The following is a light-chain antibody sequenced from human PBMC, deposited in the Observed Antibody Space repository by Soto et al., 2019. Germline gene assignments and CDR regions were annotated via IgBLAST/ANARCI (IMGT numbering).Light chain of an antibody. J-gene: IGKJ2*01. CDR3: QQYYSMPPHT. CDR2: WAS. V-gene: IGKV4-1*01. Sequence: DIVMTQSPDSLAVSLGERATINCKSSQSVLHTSNNENYLAWYQLKAGQPPKLLIYWASTRESGVPDRFSGGGSGTDYNLPIISLQAEDVAVYYCQQYYSMPPHTFGQGTRVEIK. CDR1: QSVLHTSNNENY.